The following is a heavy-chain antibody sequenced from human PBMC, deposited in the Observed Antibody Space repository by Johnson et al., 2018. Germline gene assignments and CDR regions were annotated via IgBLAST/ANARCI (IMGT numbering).Heavy chain of an antibody. Sequence: QVQLVESGGGLVKPGRSLRLSCAASGFTFSSYAMHWVRQAPGKGLEWVAVISYDGSNKYYADSVKGRFTISRDNSKNTLYLQMNSLGAEDTAVYYCAKDLRISGPYYYYMDVWGKGTTVTVSS. V-gene: IGHV3-30*04. CDR1: GFTFSSYA. J-gene: IGHJ6*03. CDR3: AKDLRISGPYYYYMDV. CDR2: ISYDGSNK. D-gene: IGHD3-10*01.